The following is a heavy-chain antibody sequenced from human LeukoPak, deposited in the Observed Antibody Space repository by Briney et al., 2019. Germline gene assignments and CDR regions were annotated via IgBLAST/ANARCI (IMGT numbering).Heavy chain of an antibody. CDR1: GFTFSSYS. V-gene: IGHV3-48*04. J-gene: IGHJ4*02. D-gene: IGHD3-22*01. CDR3: ARSSLGGDSSGYYYFDY. Sequence: PGGSLRLSCAASGFTFSSYSMNWVRQAPGQGLEWVSYISSSSSTIYYADSVKGRFTISRDNAKNSLYLQMNSLRAEDTAVYYCARSSLGGDSSGYYYFDYWGQGTLVTVSS. CDR2: ISSSSSTI.